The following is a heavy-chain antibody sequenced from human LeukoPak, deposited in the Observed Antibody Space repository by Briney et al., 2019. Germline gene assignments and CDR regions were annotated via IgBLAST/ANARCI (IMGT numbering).Heavy chain of an antibody. J-gene: IGHJ5*02. V-gene: IGHV1-2*02. Sequence: GGSLRLPRAASGFTFSSYAMHWVRQAPGKGLGWVGWINPNSGGTNYAQKFQGRVTMTRDTSLSTVYMELSRLRSDDTAVYYCATQATSGWHFSWGQGTLVTVSS. CDR1: GFTFSSYA. D-gene: IGHD6-19*01. CDR3: ATQATSGWHFS. CDR2: INPNSGGT.